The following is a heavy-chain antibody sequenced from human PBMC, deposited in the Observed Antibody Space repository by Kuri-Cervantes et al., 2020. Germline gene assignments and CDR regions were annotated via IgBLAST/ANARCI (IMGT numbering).Heavy chain of an antibody. CDR3: ARVGLWWAMVRGVIYDY. J-gene: IGHJ4*02. CDR2: IINSGST. D-gene: IGHD3-10*01. Sequence: SETLSLTCAVYGGSFSGYYWSWIRQPPGKGREWIGEIINSGSTNYNPSLKSRVTISVDTSKNQFSLKLSSVTAADTAVYSCARVGLWWAMVRGVIYDYWGQGTLVTVSS. CDR1: GGSFSGYY. V-gene: IGHV4-34*12.